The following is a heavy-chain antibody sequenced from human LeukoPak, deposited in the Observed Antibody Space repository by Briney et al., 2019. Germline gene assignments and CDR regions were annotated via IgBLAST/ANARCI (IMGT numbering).Heavy chain of an antibody. Sequence: SETLSLTCTVSGGSISSGVYYWSWIRQHPGKGLEWIGYIYYSGSTYYNPSLKSRVTISVDTSKNQFSLKLSSVTAADTAVYYCAREPEYYYDSSGYKTENFDYWGQGTLVTVSS. V-gene: IGHV4-31*03. CDR1: GGSISSGVYY. J-gene: IGHJ4*02. D-gene: IGHD3-22*01. CDR3: AREPEYYYDSSGYKTENFDY. CDR2: IYYSGST.